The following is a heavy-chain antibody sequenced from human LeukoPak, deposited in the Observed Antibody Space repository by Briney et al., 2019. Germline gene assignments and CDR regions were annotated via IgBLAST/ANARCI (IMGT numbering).Heavy chain of an antibody. D-gene: IGHD2-15*01. Sequence: GGSLRLTCAASGFTVSSTYMSWVRQAPGKGMEWVSVIYSGGNIYYIDSVTGRFTISRDTSKNTLYLQMNSLRVEDTAVYFCSSRHCSGGGCYFAGADPFAYWGQGTLVTVSS. J-gene: IGHJ4*02. CDR2: IYSGGNI. CDR1: GFTVSSTY. CDR3: SSRHCSGGGCYFAGADPFAY. V-gene: IGHV3-53*01.